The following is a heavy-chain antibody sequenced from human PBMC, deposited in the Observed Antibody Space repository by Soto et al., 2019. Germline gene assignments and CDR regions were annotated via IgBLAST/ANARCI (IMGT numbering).Heavy chain of an antibody. J-gene: IGHJ4*02. D-gene: IGHD6-6*01. V-gene: IGHV4-31*03. CDR1: GGSVNSAY. Sequence: QVQLQEMGPGLVNPSQTLTITCTVSGGSVNSAYWSWIRQLPGTGLEWMGNIYHTGRTFYNPSVKSRVAISIDTSKPLFSLRMRSVTAADTAVYYCARTDAYNSSFFDSWGQGTVVTVSS. CDR3: ARTDAYNSSFFDS. CDR2: IYHTGRT.